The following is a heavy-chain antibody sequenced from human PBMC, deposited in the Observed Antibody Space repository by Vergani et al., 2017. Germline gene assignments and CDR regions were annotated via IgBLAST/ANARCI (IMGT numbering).Heavy chain of an antibody. D-gene: IGHD2-2*01. Sequence: QVQLQESGPGLVKPSQTLSLTCTVSGGSISSGGYYWSWIRQHPGKGLEWIGYIYYSGSTNYNPSLKSRVTISVDTSKNQFSLKLSSVTAADTAVYYCARRAYCSSTSCYRYYYMDVWGKGTTVTVSS. V-gene: IGHV4-31*03. CDR3: ARRAYCSSTSCYRYYYMDV. CDR2: IYYSGST. J-gene: IGHJ6*03. CDR1: GGSISSGGYY.